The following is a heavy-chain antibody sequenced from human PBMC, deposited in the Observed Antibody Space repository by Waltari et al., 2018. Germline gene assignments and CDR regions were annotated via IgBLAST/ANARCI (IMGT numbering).Heavy chain of an antibody. D-gene: IGHD3-10*01. Sequence: QVQLVQSGAEVKKPGASVKVSCKASGYTFTGYYMHWVRQAPGQGLEWMGWINPNSGGTNYAQKFQGWVTMTRDTSISTAYMELSRLRSEDTAVYYCAALSGSGSYYPFDYWGQGTLVTVSS. CDR3: AALSGSGSYYPFDY. CDR2: INPNSGGT. J-gene: IGHJ4*02. CDR1: GYTFTGYY. V-gene: IGHV1-2*04.